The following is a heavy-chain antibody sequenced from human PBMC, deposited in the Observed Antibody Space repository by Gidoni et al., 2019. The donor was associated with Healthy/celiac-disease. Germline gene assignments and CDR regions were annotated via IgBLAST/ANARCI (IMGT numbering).Heavy chain of an antibody. CDR3: ARNYYDSSGYYGFDY. Sequence: EVQLVESGGGLVQPGGSLRLSCAASGFTVSSNYMSWVRQAPGKGLGWVSVIYSGGSTYYADSVKGRFTISRDNSKNTLYLQMNSLRAEDTAVYYCARNYYDSSGYYGFDYWGQGTLVTVSS. J-gene: IGHJ4*02. CDR2: IYSGGST. V-gene: IGHV3-66*01. CDR1: GFTVSSNY. D-gene: IGHD3-22*01.